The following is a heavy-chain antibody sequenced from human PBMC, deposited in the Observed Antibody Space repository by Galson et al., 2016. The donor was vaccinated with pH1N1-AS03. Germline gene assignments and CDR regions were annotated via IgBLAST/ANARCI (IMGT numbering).Heavy chain of an antibody. CDR1: GYTFTGNY. CDR3: ARVPFGIARGESSAFDL. V-gene: IGHV1-2*02. CDR2: INPNSGDT. Sequence: SVKVSCKASGYTFTGNYLHWVRQAPGQGLEWVGWINPNSGDTSYAQKFQGRVTMTRDTSISAAFWELSRLRSDDTAAFYCARVPFGIARGESSAFDLWGQGTMVTVSS. D-gene: IGHD3-16*01. J-gene: IGHJ3*01.